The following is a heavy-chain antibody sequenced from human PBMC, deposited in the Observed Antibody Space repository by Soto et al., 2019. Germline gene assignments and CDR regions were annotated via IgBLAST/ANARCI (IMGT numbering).Heavy chain of an antibody. CDR3: ARSDVWTGYYALDY. D-gene: IGHD3-3*01. J-gene: IGHJ4*02. V-gene: IGHV3-48*03. Sequence: GGSLRLSCGASGFAFSSYEMNWVRQAPGKGLEWVSYISSSGTTMYYADSVQGRFTISRDNAKNSLYLQMSSLRAEDTAIYYCARSDVWTGYYALDYWGQGALVTVSS. CDR1: GFAFSSYE. CDR2: ISSSGTTM.